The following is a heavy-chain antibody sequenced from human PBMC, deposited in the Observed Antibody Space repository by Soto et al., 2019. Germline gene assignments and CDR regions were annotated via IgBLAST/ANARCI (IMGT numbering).Heavy chain of an antibody. CDR1: GFTFSSYG. V-gene: IGHV3-33*01. J-gene: IGHJ2*01. D-gene: IGHD3-22*01. Sequence: QVQLVESGGGVVQPGRSLRLSCAASGFTFSSYGMHWVRQAPGKGLEWVAVIWYDGSNKYYADSVKGRFTISRDNSKNTLYLQMNSLRAEDTAVYYCARNSRWLQSAWYFDLWGRGTLVTVSS. CDR2: IWYDGSNK. CDR3: ARNSRWLQSAWYFDL.